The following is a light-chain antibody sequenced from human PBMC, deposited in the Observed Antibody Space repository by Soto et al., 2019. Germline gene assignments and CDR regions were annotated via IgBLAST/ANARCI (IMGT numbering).Light chain of an antibody. CDR2: DDN. J-gene: IGLJ2*01. CDR3: GTWDESLGAGV. V-gene: IGLV1-51*01. Sequence: QSVLTQPASVSATPGEKVTISCSGRGSNIGRNYVSWYRQLPGTAPQLLIYDDNKLHSGVPDRLSGSRYGTSASLAIAGLQPGDEADYYCGTWDESLGAGVFGGGTKLTVL. CDR1: GSNIGRNY.